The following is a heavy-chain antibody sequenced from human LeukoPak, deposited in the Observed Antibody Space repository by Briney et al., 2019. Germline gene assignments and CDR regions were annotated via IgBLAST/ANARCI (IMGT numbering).Heavy chain of an antibody. CDR3: ARASLRAVAGTRFRYFDY. CDR2: IYTSGST. D-gene: IGHD6-19*01. Sequence: MPSETLSLTCTVSGGSISSYYWSWIRQPAGKGLEWIGRIYTSGSTNYSPSLKSRVTMSVDTSKNQFSLKLSSVTAADTAVYYCARASLRAVAGTRFRYFDYWGQGTLVTVSS. V-gene: IGHV4-4*07. CDR1: GGSISSYY. J-gene: IGHJ4*02.